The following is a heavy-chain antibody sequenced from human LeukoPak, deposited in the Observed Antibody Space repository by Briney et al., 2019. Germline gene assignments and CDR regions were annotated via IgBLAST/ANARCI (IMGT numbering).Heavy chain of an antibody. D-gene: IGHD4-17*01. V-gene: IGHV3-53*01. CDR3: ASLLYGDHQGAFDI. J-gene: IGHJ3*02. CDR1: GFTVSSNY. Sequence: PGGSLRLSCAASGFTVSSNYMSWVRQAPGKGLEWVSVVFSGGSTYYADSVKGRFTISRDNSKNTLDLQMNSLRAEDTALYYCASLLYGDHQGAFDIWGQGTMVTVSS. CDR2: VFSGGST.